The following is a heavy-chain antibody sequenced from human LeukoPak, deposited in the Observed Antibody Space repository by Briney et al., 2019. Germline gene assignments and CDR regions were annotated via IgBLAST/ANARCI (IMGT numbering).Heavy chain of an antibody. V-gene: IGHV4-34*01. J-gene: IGHJ4*02. CDR3: ASEVTDYYGSGSYPFDY. CDR2: INHSGST. D-gene: IGHD3-10*01. CDR1: GGSFSGYY. Sequence: SETLSLTCAVYGGSFSGYYWSWIRQPPGKGLEWIGEINHSGSTNYNPSLKSRVTISVDTSKNQFSLKLSSVTAADTAVYYCASEVTDYYGSGSYPFDYWGQGTLVTVSS.